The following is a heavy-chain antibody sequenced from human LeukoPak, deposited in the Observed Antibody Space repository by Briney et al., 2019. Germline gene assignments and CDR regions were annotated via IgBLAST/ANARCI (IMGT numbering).Heavy chain of an antibody. CDR1: GGSISSGSYY. J-gene: IGHJ4*02. CDR2: IYTSGST. CDR3: ARHMNSGSGSYYGRFDS. Sequence: SETLSLTCTVSGGSISSGSYYWSWIRQPAGKGLEWIGRIYTSGSTNYNPSLKSRVTISVDTSKNQFSLKLSSVTAADTAVYYCARHMNSGSGSYYGRFDSWGQGTLVTVSS. V-gene: IGHV4-61*02. D-gene: IGHD3-10*01.